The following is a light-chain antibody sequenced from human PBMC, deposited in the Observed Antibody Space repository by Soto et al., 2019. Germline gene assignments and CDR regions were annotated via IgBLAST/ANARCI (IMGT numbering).Light chain of an antibody. Sequence: DIAMTQSPDSLAVSLGERASINCKSSQSVLYSTNNKNHLAWYQQKPGQPPKLLIYWASTRESGVPDRFSGSGSGTDFTLSISSLQAEDVAVYYCQQYYNPPLTFGQGTKLEIK. V-gene: IGKV4-1*01. J-gene: IGKJ2*01. CDR2: WAS. CDR3: QQYYNPPLT. CDR1: QSVLYSTNNKNH.